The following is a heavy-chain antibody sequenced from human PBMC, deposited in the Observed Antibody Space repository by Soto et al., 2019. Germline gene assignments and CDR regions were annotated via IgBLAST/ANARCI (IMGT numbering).Heavy chain of an antibody. CDR3: ATAKKAPFASDTTFFDY. CDR2: VKNTGST. V-gene: IGHV4-39*01. J-gene: IGHJ4*02. CDR1: GGSISSTSYF. D-gene: IGHD1-1*01. Sequence: KASETLSLTCTVSGGSISSTSYFWDWIRQPPGKGPEWIANVKNTGSTFYNPSLSSRVSISLDTSRNQFSLKLTSVTAADTAVYYCATAKKAPFASDTTFFDYWGQGILVTVSS.